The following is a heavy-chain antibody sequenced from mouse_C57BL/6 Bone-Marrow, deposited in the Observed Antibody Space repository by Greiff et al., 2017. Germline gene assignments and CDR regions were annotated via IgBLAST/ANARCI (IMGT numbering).Heavy chain of an antibody. CDR3: ARSKYYAMDY. V-gene: IGHV1-63*01. CDR1: GYTFTNYW. CDR2: IYPGGGYT. J-gene: IGHJ4*01. Sequence: VQGVESGAELVRPGTSVKMSCKASGYTFTNYWIGWAKQRPGHGLEWIGDIYPGGGYTNYNEKFKGKATLTADKSSSTAYMQFSSLTSEDSAIYYCARSKYYAMDYWGQGTSVTGSS.